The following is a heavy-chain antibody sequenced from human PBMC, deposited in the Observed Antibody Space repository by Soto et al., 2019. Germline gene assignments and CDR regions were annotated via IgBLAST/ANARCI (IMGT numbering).Heavy chain of an antibody. V-gene: IGHV1-46*01. J-gene: IGHJ4*02. CDR1: GYTFTSYY. Sequence: GASVKVSCKASGYTFTSYYMHWVRQAPGQGLEWMGIINPSGGSTSYAQKFQGRVTMTRDTSTSTVYMELSSLRSEDTVVYYCARNLDSSSWYNWNDGGSDYFDYWGQGTLVTVSS. CDR2: INPSGGST. D-gene: IGHD1-20*01. CDR3: ARNLDSSSWYNWNDGGSDYFDY.